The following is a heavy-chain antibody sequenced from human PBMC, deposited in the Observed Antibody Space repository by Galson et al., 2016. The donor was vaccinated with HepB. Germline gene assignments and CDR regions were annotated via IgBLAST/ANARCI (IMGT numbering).Heavy chain of an antibody. CDR3: ARDRLAAAASWVAFDP. J-gene: IGHJ3*01. CDR2: IDHSGNI. Sequence: SETLSLTCSVSGGSINSYYWSWIRQPTGKGLEWIAYIDHSGNIKYNPSLKSRVTLSVATSRNQFSLKRSSLTAADTAVYYCARDRLAAAASWVAFDPWGQGTMVTVSS. V-gene: IGHV4-59*01. D-gene: IGHD6-13*01. CDR1: GGSINSYY.